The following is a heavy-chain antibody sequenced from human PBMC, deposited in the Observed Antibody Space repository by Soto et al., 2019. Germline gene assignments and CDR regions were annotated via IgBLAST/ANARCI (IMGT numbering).Heavy chain of an antibody. CDR2: IYSGGAT. Sequence: PGGSLRLSCAASGFTFCDHYMSWIRQSPGKGLEWVSLIYSGGATSYADSVKGRFTISRDNSKDILYLQVNSLRAEDTAVYYCARVDYGDYGWYFDLWGRGTLVTVSS. CDR3: ARVDYGDYGWYFDL. J-gene: IGHJ2*01. CDR1: GFTFCDHY. V-gene: IGHV3-53*01. D-gene: IGHD4-17*01.